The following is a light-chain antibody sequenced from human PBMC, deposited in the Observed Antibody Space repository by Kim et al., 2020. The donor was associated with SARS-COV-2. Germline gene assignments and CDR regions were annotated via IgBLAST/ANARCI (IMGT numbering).Light chain of an antibody. V-gene: IGKV3-11*01. CDR3: QHRKYT. CDR1: QSGSSY. J-gene: IGKJ2*01. CDR2: YAS. Sequence: ATLSLTPGESATLACGARQSGSSYLAWYQQRPGQAPRLRIYYASYGATGIPARFSCSGSGTDFTLTISSLEPEDFAVYYCQHRKYTFGQGTKLEI.